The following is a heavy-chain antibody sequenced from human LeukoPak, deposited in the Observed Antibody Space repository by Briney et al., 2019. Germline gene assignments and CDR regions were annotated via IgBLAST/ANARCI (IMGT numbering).Heavy chain of an antibody. V-gene: IGHV3-30*02. CDR3: ARRTSYYDSSGYYPYYFDY. CDR2: IRYDGSNK. J-gene: IGHJ4*02. CDR1: GFTFSSYG. D-gene: IGHD3-22*01. Sequence: GGSLRLSCAASGFTFSSYGMHWVRQAPGKGLEWVAFIRYDGSNKYYADSVKGRFTISRDNSKNTLYLQMNSLRAEDTAVYYCARRTSYYDSSGYYPYYFDYWGQGTLVTVSS.